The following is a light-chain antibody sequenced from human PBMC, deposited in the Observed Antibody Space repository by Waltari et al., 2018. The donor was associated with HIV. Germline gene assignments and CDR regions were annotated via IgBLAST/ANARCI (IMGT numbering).Light chain of an antibody. J-gene: IGKJ2*01. V-gene: IGKV4-1*01. CDR3: QQYFTNPRT. Sequence: DIVMTQSPESLTVSLGAMATIHCKSSQSLLFSSTGKNFCAWYQLRPGQPPKLLLSWATSRETGVPERFGGTASGTNFTLTIDNFQAEDVAIYYCQQYFTNPRTFGQGTELQI. CDR1: QSLLFSSTGKNF. CDR2: WAT.